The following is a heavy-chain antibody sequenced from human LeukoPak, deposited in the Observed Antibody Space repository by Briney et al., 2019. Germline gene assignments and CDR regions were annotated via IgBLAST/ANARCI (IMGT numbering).Heavy chain of an antibody. V-gene: IGHV4-59*11. D-gene: IGHD3-9*01. CDR1: GGSISSQY. J-gene: IGHJ4*01. Sequence: SETLSLTCAVSGGSISSQYWSWIRQPPGKGLEWIGYIYYSGTTNYSPSLKSRVTISVDTSKTQFSLKLSSVTAADTAVYYCARLVGGTGYFDYWGQGALVTVSS. CDR2: IYYSGTT. CDR3: ARLVGGTGYFDY.